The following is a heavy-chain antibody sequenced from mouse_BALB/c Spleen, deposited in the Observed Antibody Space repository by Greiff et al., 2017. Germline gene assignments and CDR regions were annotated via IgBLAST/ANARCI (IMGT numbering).Heavy chain of an antibody. CDR2: IDPANGNT. V-gene: IGHV14-3*02. Sequence: EVKLQESGAELVKPGASVKLSCTASGFNIKDTYMHWVKQRPEQGLEWIGRIDPANGNTKYDPKFQGKATITADTSSNTAYLQLSSLTSEDTAVYYCARHYGSSYAMDYWGQGTSVTVSS. J-gene: IGHJ4*01. D-gene: IGHD1-1*01. CDR3: ARHYGSSYAMDY. CDR1: GFNIKDTY.